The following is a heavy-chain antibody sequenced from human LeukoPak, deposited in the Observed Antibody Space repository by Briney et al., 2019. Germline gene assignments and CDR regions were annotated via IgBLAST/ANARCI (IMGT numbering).Heavy chain of an antibody. Sequence: GASVKVSCKASGYTFTSYDINWVRQATGQGLEWMGWMNPNSGNTGYAQKFQGRVTITRNTSISTAYMEPSSLRSEDTAVYYCASSRRIVGASAGFDYWGQGTLVTVSS. J-gene: IGHJ4*02. CDR1: GYTFTSYD. V-gene: IGHV1-8*03. CDR3: ASSRRIVGASAGFDY. D-gene: IGHD1-26*01. CDR2: MNPNSGNT.